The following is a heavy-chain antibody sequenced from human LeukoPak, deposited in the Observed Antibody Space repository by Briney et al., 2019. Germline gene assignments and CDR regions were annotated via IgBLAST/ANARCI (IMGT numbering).Heavy chain of an antibody. J-gene: IGHJ6*03. V-gene: IGHV3-74*01. Sequence: GWSLRLSCPASGFTFSSYWMHWVRQAPAKGLVGVSRINSDGSSTSYADSVHGRSTNSRDNAKNTLYLQMNSLRAEDTAVYYCARDAKIDYYYYMDVWGKGTTVTVSS. D-gene: IGHD2/OR15-2a*01. CDR1: GFTFSSYW. CDR3: ARDAKIDYYYYMDV. CDR2: INSDGSST.